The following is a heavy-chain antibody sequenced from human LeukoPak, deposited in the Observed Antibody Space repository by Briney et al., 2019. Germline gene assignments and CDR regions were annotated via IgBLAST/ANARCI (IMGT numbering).Heavy chain of an antibody. CDR1: AVSFGGYC. J-gene: IGHJ2*01. Sequence: SETLSLTCAVYAVSFGGYCWSWIRQPPGKGLEWIGEINQSGSTNYNPSLKSRVTISVDTSNNHFFLKLISVTAADAAGFYCARAFGIVVVPAASLYWYFDLWGRGTLVTVSS. V-gene: IGHV4-34*01. CDR2: INQSGST. D-gene: IGHD2-2*01. CDR3: ARAFGIVVVPAASLYWYFDL.